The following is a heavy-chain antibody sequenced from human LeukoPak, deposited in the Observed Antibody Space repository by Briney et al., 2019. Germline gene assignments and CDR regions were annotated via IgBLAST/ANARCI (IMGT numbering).Heavy chain of an antibody. J-gene: IGHJ5*02. CDR2: ISSSSSYI. CDR3: ARDPRGHSSSWYWELDWFDP. V-gene: IGHV3-21*01. CDR1: GFTFSSYS. D-gene: IGHD6-13*01. Sequence: GGSLRLSCAASGFTFSSYSMNWVRQAPGKGLECVSSISSSSSYIYYADSVKGRFTISRDNAKNSLYLQMNSLRAEDTAVYYCARDPRGHSSSWYWELDWFDPWGQGTLVTVSS.